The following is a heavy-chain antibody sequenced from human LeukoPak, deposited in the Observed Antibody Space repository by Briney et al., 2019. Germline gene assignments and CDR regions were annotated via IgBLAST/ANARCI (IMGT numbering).Heavy chain of an antibody. Sequence: PGGSLRLSCAASGFTFSSYGMHWVRQAPGKGLEWVAFIRYDGSNKYYADSVKGRFTISRDNSKNTLYLQMNSLRAEDTAVYYCAKDQNYDSSGYYSGPFDYWGQGTLVTVSS. CDR1: GFTFSSYG. CDR2: IRYDGSNK. D-gene: IGHD3-22*01. V-gene: IGHV3-30*02. J-gene: IGHJ4*02. CDR3: AKDQNYDSSGYYSGPFDY.